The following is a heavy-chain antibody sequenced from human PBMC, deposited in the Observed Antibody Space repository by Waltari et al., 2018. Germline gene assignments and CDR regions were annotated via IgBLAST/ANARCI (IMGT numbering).Heavy chain of an antibody. Sequence: QVTLRESGPALVRPTQTLTLTCPFPGFSPSVHAMCVSWIRQPPGKALEWLARIAWDDDKYYSTSLKTRLTISKDTYKSQVVLTMTNMDPVDTATYYCARGYATADFDYWGQGTLVTVSS. D-gene: IGHD2-2*01. CDR3: ARGYATADFDY. CDR1: GFSPSVHAMC. V-gene: IGHV2-70*15. J-gene: IGHJ4*02. CDR2: IAWDDDK.